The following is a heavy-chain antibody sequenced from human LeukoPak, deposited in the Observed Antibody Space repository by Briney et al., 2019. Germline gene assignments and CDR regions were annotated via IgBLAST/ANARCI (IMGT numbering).Heavy chain of an antibody. CDR3: AGPLYSGSYDAFDI. J-gene: IGHJ3*02. V-gene: IGHV4-39*07. Sequence: KPSETLSLTCTVSGGSISSTIYYWGWIRQPPGKGLEWIGSILYTGSTYYNPSLKSRVTISVDTSKNQFSLKLSSVTAADTAVYYCAGPLYSGSYDAFDIWGQGTMVTVSS. D-gene: IGHD1-26*01. CDR2: ILYTGST. CDR1: GGSISSTIYY.